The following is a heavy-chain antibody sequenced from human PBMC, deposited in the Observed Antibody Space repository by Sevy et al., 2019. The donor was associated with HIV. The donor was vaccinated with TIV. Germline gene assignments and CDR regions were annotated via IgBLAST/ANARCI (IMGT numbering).Heavy chain of an antibody. V-gene: IGHV3-30*14. CDR2: ISHDGTNT. J-gene: IGHJ4*02. CDR1: RFAFSSYA. Sequence: GGSLRLSCAASRFAFSSYAVHWVRQAPGKGLEWVAFISHDGTNTDYAASVKGRFTISRDNSRNTLHLDISSLRVKDTAVYYCAVGEGFFLYWGQGTLVTVSS. D-gene: IGHD1-26*01. CDR3: AVGEGFFLY.